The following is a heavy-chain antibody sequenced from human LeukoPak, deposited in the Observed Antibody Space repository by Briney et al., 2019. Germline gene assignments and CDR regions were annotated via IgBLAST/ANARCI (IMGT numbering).Heavy chain of an antibody. Sequence: EGSLRLSCAASGFTFSTFAMIWVRQPPGKGLEWVSSIPGGGEIHYADSVRGRFTISRDNSKSTLSLQMNNLRAEDTAIYYCATYRQVLLPLESWGQGTLVTVSS. CDR1: GFTFSTFA. V-gene: IGHV3-23*01. CDR3: ATYRQVLLPLES. J-gene: IGHJ5*02. D-gene: IGHD2-8*02. CDR2: IPGGGEI.